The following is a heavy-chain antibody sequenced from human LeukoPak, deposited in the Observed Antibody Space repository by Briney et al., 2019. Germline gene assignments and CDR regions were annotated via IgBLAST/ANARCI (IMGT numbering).Heavy chain of an antibody. D-gene: IGHD6-13*01. Sequence: PSETLSLTCTVSGGSISSYYWSWIRQPPGKGLEWIGYIYYSGSTYYNPSLKSRVTISVDTSKNQFSLKLSSVTAADTAVYYCARGAGIAAAGTSNYYFDYWGQGTLVTVSS. V-gene: IGHV4-59*12. J-gene: IGHJ4*02. CDR1: GGSISSYY. CDR3: ARGAGIAAAGTSNYYFDY. CDR2: IYYSGST.